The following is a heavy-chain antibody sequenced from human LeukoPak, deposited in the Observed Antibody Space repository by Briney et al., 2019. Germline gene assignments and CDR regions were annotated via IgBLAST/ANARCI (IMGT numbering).Heavy chain of an antibody. D-gene: IGHD1-14*01. Sequence: EASVKVSCEASGGTFSSYAISWVRQAPGQGLEWMGGIIPIFGTANYAQKFQGRVTITTDESTSTAYMELSSLRSEDTAVYYCARNHGAGYYFVYSGQGTLVTVSS. J-gene: IGHJ4*02. CDR1: GGTFSSYA. V-gene: IGHV1-69*05. CDR2: IIPIFGTA. CDR3: ARNHGAGYYFVY.